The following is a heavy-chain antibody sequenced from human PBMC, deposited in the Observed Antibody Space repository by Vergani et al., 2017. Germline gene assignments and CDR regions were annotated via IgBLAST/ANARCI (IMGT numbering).Heavy chain of an antibody. CDR2: LCPSGST. CDR3: ATGAGPLDI. J-gene: IGHJ1*01. V-gene: IGHV4-4*07. D-gene: IGHD3/OR15-3a*01. Sequence: QVQMQESGPGLVKTSETLSLTCSASGASISYWCWRWLRQPAGKGLEWIGRLCPSGSTNFKPSLKSRVTMSIATSKNQFSLKLTCVPAAATAVYYCATGAGPLDIWGQGTLLTFSS. CDR1: GASISYWC.